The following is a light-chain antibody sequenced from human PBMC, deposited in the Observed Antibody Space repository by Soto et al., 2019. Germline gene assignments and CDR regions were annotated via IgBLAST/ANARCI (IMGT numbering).Light chain of an antibody. Sequence: AIQMTQSPSSLSASVGDRVTITCRASQGIKNDLGWYQQKPGKAPKLLIYAASSLQSEVPSRFSGSGSGTDFTLTISSLQPDDFATYYCLQDYNYPLTFGQGTKVEIK. CDR2: AAS. CDR1: QGIKND. J-gene: IGKJ1*01. CDR3: LQDYNYPLT. V-gene: IGKV1-6*01.